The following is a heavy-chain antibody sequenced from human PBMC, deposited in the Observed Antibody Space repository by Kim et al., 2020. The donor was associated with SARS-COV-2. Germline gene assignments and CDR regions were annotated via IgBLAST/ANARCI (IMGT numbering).Heavy chain of an antibody. CDR2: FTPSGGNT. CDR1: GYAFITSH. D-gene: IGHD2-15*01. CDR3: ARDLHKSWCSYH. J-gene: IGHJ5*02. Sequence: ASVKVSCKASGYAFITSHIHWVRQAPGQGLEWMGLFTPSGGNTAYAQKFQGRVTMAGDTSTSTAYMEVSSLRSEDTAVYYCARDLHKSWCSYHWAQGTLGTVFS. V-gene: IGHV1-46*01.